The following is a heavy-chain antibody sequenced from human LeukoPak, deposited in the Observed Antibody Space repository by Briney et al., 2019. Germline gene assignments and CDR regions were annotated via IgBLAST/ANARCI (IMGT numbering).Heavy chain of an antibody. CDR1: GYTFTGYY. CDR2: INPNSGGT. CDR3: ARDDYGGNSHY. Sequence: ASVKVSCKASGYTFTGYYMHWVRQAPGQGLEWMGRINPNSGGTNYAQKFQGRVTMTRDTSISTAYMELSRLRSEDTAVYYCARDDYGGNSHYWGQGTLVTVSS. J-gene: IGHJ4*02. D-gene: IGHD4-23*01. V-gene: IGHV1-2*06.